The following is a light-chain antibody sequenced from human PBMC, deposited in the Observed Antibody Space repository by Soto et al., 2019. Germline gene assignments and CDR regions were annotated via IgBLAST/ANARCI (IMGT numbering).Light chain of an antibody. V-gene: IGKV3-20*01. J-gene: IGKJ1*01. CDR1: QSVGGRS. CDR2: DAS. Sequence: EIVLTQSPGTLSLFPGESATLSCRASQSVGGRSLAWYQQKRGQAPRLLIYDASTRATGIPGRFSGSGSGTDFILPISRLEPEDFAVYRCQQYGASPWTFGQGTKVEIK. CDR3: QQYGASPWT.